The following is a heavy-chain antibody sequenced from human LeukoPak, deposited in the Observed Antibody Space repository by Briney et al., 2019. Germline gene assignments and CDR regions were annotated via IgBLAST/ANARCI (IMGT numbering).Heavy chain of an antibody. J-gene: IGHJ5*02. CDR3: AKIPYYDSWSGSSFDP. CDR1: VFTFSIYW. CDR2: IKQDGSEK. D-gene: IGHD3-3*01. V-gene: IGHV3-7*01. Sequence: GGSLRLSRAASVFTFSIYWMSWVRQAPGKGLEWVANIKQDGSEKYYVDSVKGRFTISRDNAKNSLYLQMNSLRAEDTAVYYCAKIPYYDSWSGSSFDPWGQGTLVTVSS.